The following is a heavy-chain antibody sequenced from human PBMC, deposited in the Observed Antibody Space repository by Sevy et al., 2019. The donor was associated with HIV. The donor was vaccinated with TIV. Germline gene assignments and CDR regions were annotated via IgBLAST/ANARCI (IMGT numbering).Heavy chain of an antibody. V-gene: IGHV1-3*04. CDR3: ARDFRSGGSCYSAFVY. Sequence: ASVKVSCKGSGYTFNNYIIYWVRQAPGQSLEWMGWVNTATGDTRRSPKFQGRVIITRDTSARTAYMELNSLRSEDTAVYYCARDFRSGGSCYSAFVYWGQGTLVTVSS. CDR2: VNTATGDT. D-gene: IGHD2-15*01. CDR1: GYTFNNYI. J-gene: IGHJ4*02.